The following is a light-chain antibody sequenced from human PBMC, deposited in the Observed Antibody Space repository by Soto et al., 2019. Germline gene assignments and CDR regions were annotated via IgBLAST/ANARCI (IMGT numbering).Light chain of an antibody. CDR2: GAS. V-gene: IGKV3-20*01. J-gene: IGKJ4*01. Sequence: EIVLTQSPGTLSLSPGERATLSCRASQSVSSSYLAWYQQKPGQAPRLLIYGASSRATGIPDRFSGSGSGTDFTLTISRLEPEDFALYYCHQYGSSPSFGGGTKVEI. CDR1: QSVSSSY. CDR3: HQYGSSPS.